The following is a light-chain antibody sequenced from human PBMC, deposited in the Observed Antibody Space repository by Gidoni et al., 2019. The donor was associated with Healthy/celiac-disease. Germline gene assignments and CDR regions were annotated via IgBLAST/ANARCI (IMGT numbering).Light chain of an antibody. CDR3: QQYYTTPLT. CDR2: WAS. J-gene: IGKJ4*01. V-gene: IGKV4-1*01. CDR1: QSVLYNSKNKNY. Sequence: DIVMTQSPDSLVVSLGERATINCKSSQSVLYNSKNKNYLVWYQQKPGQPPKLLIYWASTRESGVPDRFSGSGSGTDFTLTISSLQAEDVAVYYCQQYYTTPLTFGGGTKVEIK.